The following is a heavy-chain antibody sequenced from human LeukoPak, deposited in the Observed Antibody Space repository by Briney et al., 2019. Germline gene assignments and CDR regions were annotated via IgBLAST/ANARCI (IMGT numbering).Heavy chain of an antibody. J-gene: IGHJ3*01. CDR2: INPSNGGA. Sequence: ASVKVSCKASGYIFTGYYIHWVRQASGQGLEWMGRINPSNGGASYAQKFQGRVTMTRDTSISTAYMELSRLRSDDTAVYYCARVDSGHDYGPSWGQGTTVTVSS. CDR3: ARVDSGHDYGPS. CDR1: GYIFTGYY. D-gene: IGHD5-12*01. V-gene: IGHV1-2*06.